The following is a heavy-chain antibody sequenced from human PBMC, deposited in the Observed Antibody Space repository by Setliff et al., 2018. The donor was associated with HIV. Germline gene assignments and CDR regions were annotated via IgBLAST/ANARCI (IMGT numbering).Heavy chain of an antibody. V-gene: IGHV4-39*07. CDR1: DGSIRTGAYY. Sequence: PSETLSLTCTVSDGSIRTGAYYWGWIRQPPGKGLEWIGSIYYDGRTFYKPSLKSRLTISVDTSKNQFSLSLNSVTAADTAVYFCARGGAVSADFDSWGQGTLVTVSS. CDR2: IYYDGRT. J-gene: IGHJ5*01. CDR3: ARGGAVSADFDS. D-gene: IGHD3-16*01.